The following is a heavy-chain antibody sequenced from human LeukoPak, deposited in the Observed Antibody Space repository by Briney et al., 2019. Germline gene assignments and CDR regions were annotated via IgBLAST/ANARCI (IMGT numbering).Heavy chain of an antibody. CDR1: GFTFSSYG. V-gene: IGHV3-23*01. CDR3: ARDLSGGSGGA. J-gene: IGHJ5*02. CDR2: ISGSGGST. Sequence: GGTLRLSCAASGFTFSSYGMSWVRQAPGKGREWVSGISGSGGSTYYADSVKGRFTISRDNSKNTLYLQMNSLRAEDTAVYYCARDLSGGSGGAWGQGTLVTVSS. D-gene: IGHD3-10*01.